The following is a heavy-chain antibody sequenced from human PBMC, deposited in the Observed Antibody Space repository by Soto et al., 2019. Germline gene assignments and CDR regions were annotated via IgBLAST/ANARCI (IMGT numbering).Heavy chain of an antibody. Sequence: SETLSLTCTVSGGSISSSSYYWGWIRQPPGKGLEWIGSIYYSGSTYYNPSLKSRVTISVDTSKNQFSLKLSSVTAADTAVYYCARHLPGSVFGQDYWGPGSQVTVSS. J-gene: IGHJ4*02. V-gene: IGHV4-39*01. CDR1: GGSISSSSYY. CDR2: IYYSGST. D-gene: IGHD2-15*01. CDR3: ARHLPGSVFGQDY.